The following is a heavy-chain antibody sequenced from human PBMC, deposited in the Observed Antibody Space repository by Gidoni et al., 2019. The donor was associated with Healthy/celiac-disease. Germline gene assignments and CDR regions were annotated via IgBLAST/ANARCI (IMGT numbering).Heavy chain of an antibody. D-gene: IGHD4-17*01. Sequence: QVQLGESGGGVVQPGRSLRLSCAASGFTFSSYGMHWVRQAPGKGLEWVAVIWYDGSNKYYADSVKGRFTISRDNSKNTLYLQMNSLRAEDTAVYYCARDPATVTTDYYYMDVWGKGTTVTVSS. V-gene: IGHV3-33*01. J-gene: IGHJ6*03. CDR1: GFTFSSYG. CDR2: IWYDGSNK. CDR3: ARDPATVTTDYYYMDV.